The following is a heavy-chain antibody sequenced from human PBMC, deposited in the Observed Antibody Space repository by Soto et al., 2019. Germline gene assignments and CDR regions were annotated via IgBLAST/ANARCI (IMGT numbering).Heavy chain of an antibody. CDR1: GFTFSTYS. D-gene: IGHD3-3*01. CDR2: ISYDGSNK. V-gene: IGHV3-30-3*01. CDR3: ARPYYDFWTGYPGAFFDY. J-gene: IGHJ4*02. Sequence: QVQLVESGGGVVPPGRSLRLSCAASGFTFSTYSMYWVRQAPGKGLEWVAVISYDGSNKYEADSMKDRFTISRDNSKNTLYLQMNSLRAEDRAVYYCARPYYDFWTGYPGAFFDYWGQGTLVTVSS.